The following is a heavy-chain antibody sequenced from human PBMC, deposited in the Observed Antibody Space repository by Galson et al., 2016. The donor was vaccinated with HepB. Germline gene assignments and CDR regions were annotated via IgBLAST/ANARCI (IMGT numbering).Heavy chain of an antibody. V-gene: IGHV3-21*01. CDR1: GFTFSTYT. Sequence: SLRLSCAASGFTFSTYTMNWVRQAPGKGLEWVSSTSGTRNYIKYADSVKGRFTISRDNAMNSLYLQMNSLRAEDTAVYYCATLAATPHGDYWGQGTLVTVSS. J-gene: IGHJ4*02. CDR3: ATLAATPHGDY. CDR2: TSGTRNYI. D-gene: IGHD2-15*01.